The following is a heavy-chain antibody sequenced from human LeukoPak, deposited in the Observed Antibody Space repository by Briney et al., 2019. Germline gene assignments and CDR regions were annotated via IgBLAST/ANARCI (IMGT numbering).Heavy chain of an antibody. CDR2: MNPNSGNT. CDR1: GYIFTSYD. D-gene: IGHD4-17*01. Sequence: ASVKVSCKASGYIFTSYDINWVRQAPGQGPEWMGWMNPNSGNTGYAQKFQGRVTMTRNTSISTAYMELSSLRSEDTAVYYCARGPTYGDYYNWFDPWGQGTLVTVSS. J-gene: IGHJ5*02. V-gene: IGHV1-8*01. CDR3: ARGPTYGDYYNWFDP.